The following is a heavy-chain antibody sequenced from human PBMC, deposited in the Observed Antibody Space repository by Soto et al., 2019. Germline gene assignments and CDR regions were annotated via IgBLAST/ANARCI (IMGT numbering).Heavy chain of an antibody. D-gene: IGHD3-22*01. J-gene: IGHJ4*02. CDR2: IYYSGST. CDR1: GGSISSGGYY. V-gene: IGHV4-31*03. CDR3: ARSQGDYYDSSGYFDY. Sequence: SETLSLTCTVSGGSISSGGYYWSWIRQHPGKGLEWIGYIYYSGSTYYNPSLKSRVTIPVDTSKNQFSLKLSSVTAADTAVYYCARSQGDYYDSSGYFDYWGQGTLVTVSS.